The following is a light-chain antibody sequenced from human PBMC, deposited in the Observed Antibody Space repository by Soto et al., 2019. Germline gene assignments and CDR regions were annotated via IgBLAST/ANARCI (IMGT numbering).Light chain of an antibody. J-gene: IGKJ4*02. Sequence: AIQLTQSPSSLSASVGDRVTITCRASQGISSALAWYQQKSGKAPKLLIYDASSFESGVPSRFSGSGSGTDFTLTISSLQHEDFATYYCQQFNSYPLTFGGGTRVEIK. CDR2: DAS. CDR3: QQFNSYPLT. V-gene: IGKV1-13*02. CDR1: QGISSA.